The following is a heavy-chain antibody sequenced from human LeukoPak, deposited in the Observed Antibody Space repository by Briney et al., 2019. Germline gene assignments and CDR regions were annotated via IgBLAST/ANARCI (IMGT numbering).Heavy chain of an antibody. CDR3: AREKVVRGVKYYYYYGMDV. D-gene: IGHD3-10*01. J-gene: IGHJ6*02. CDR2: ISSSSSYI. CDR1: GFTSSSYS. Sequence: PGGSLRPSCAASGFTSSSYSMNWVRQAPGKGLEWVSSISSSSSYIYYADSVKGRFTISRDNAKNSLYLQMNSLRAEDTAVYYCAREKVVRGVKYYYYYGMDVWGQGTTVTVSS. V-gene: IGHV3-21*01.